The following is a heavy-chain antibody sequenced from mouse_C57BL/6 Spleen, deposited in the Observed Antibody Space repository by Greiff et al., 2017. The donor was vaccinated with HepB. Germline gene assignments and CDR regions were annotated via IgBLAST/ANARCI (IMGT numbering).Heavy chain of an antibody. CDR3: ARPYYSNYDYAMDY. J-gene: IGHJ4*01. CDR2: IDPSDSYT. D-gene: IGHD2-5*01. V-gene: IGHV1-69*01. CDR1: GYTFTSYW. Sequence: QVQLQQPGAELVMPGASVKLSCKASGYTFTSYWMHWVKQRPGQGLEWIGEIDPSDSYTNYNQKFKGKSTLTVDKSSSTAYMQLSSLTSEDSAVYYCARPYYSNYDYAMDYWGQGTSVTVSS.